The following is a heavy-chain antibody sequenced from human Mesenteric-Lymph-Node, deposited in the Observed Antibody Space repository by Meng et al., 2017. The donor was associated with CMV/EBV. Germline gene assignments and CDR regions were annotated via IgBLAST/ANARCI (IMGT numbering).Heavy chain of an antibody. CDR2: IKSKTDAGTT. V-gene: IGHV3-15*01. CDR3: TTTRDYYDSSGYIGDWFAP. CDR1: GFTFNKAW. J-gene: IGHJ5*02. D-gene: IGHD3-22*01. Sequence: GESLKISCAASGFTFNKAWMSWVRQGPGKGLEWVGRIKSKTDAGTTDYAAPVKGRFTISRDDSKNTLYLQMNSLKTEDTAVYYCTTTRDYYDSSGYIGDWFAPWGQGTLVTVSS.